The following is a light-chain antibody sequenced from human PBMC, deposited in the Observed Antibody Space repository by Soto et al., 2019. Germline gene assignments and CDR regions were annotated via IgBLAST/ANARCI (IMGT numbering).Light chain of an antibody. CDR2: RTS. CDR1: QTIGTW. V-gene: IGKV1-5*03. J-gene: IGKJ1*01. CDR3: QQYNSFPGT. Sequence: DIQMTQSPSTLSASVGDRVTITCRASQTIGTWLAWYQQKPGKAPKLLISRTSTLESGVPSRFSGSGSGTEFTLTISSLQPDDFAPYHCQQYNSFPGTFGQGTKVE.